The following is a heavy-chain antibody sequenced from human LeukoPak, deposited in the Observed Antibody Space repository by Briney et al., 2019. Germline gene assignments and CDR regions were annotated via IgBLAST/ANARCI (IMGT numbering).Heavy chain of an antibody. CDR3: ARGPITIFGVVTTAAFDY. Sequence: GSLRLSCAASGFTFSSYAMSWIRQPPGKGLEWIGEINHSGSTNYNPSLKSRVTISVDTSKNQFSLKLSSVTAADTAVYYCARGPITIFGVVTTAAFDYWGQGTLVTVSS. J-gene: IGHJ4*02. CDR1: GFTFSSYA. V-gene: IGHV4-34*01. D-gene: IGHD3-3*01. CDR2: INHSGST.